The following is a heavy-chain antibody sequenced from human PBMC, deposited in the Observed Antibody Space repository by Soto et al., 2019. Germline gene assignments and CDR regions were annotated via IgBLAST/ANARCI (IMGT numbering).Heavy chain of an antibody. CDR3: ARDPFFYGAGSSTNFDD. D-gene: IGHD3-10*01. J-gene: IGHJ4*02. V-gene: IGHV3-48*02. CDR2: ISSSSSTI. Sequence: EVQLVESGGGLVQPGGSLRLSCAASGFTFSRYSMNWVRQAPGKGLEWVSYISSSSSTIYYADSVKGRFTISRDNAKNSLYLQMNSLRDEDTAVYYCARDPFFYGAGSSTNFDDWGQGTLVTVSS. CDR1: GFTFSRYS.